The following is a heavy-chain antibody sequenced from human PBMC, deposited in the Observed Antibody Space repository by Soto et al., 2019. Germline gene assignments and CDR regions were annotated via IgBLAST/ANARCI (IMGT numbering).Heavy chain of an antibody. CDR3: AKFYGRPGIAVGGKSGPVRFDY. Sequence: GGSMGISCAASGLTFSSYAMSWVRQAPGKGLEWVSAISGSGGSTYYADSVKGRFTISRDNSKNTLYLQMNSLRAEDTAVYYCAKFYGRPGIAVGGKSGPVRFDYLGQGTLVTVSS. CDR1: GLTFSSYA. J-gene: IGHJ4*02. D-gene: IGHD6-19*01. V-gene: IGHV3-23*01. CDR2: ISGSGGST.